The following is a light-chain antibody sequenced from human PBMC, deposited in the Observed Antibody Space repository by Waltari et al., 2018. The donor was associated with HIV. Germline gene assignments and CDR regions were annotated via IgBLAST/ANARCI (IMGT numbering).Light chain of an antibody. V-gene: IGKV1-39*01. Sequence: DIQMTQSPSSLSASVGDRVTITCRASQSISSYLNWYQQKPGKAPKLLIYAASSLQSGVPSRFIGSGSGTDFTLTITSLQPEDFATYYCQQSYSTSFGQGTRLDIK. J-gene: IGKJ5*01. CDR3: QQSYSTS. CDR1: QSISSY. CDR2: AAS.